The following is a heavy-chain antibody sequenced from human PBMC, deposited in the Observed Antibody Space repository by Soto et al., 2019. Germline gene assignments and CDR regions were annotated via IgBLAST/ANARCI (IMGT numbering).Heavy chain of an antibody. D-gene: IGHD3-3*01. V-gene: IGHV1-8*01. CDR2: MNANSGNT. Sequence: QVQLVQSGAEVKKPGASVKVSCKASGYTFTSYDINWVRQATGQGLEWMGWMNANSGNTGYAQKFQGRVTRTRNTSISTAYMELSSLRSEDTAVYYCASPARNYDFWSGYSFDIWGQGTMVTVSS. CDR1: GYTFTSYD. J-gene: IGHJ3*02. CDR3: ASPARNYDFWSGYSFDI.